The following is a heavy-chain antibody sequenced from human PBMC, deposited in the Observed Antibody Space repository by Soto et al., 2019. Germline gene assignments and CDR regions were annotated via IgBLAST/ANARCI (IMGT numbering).Heavy chain of an antibody. Sequence: SATLSLTCAVSGYSISSGYYWNWIRQPPGKGLEWIGSIYHSGSTYYNPSLKSRVTISVDTSKNQFSLKLSSVTAADTAVYYCARAGAFGDYESWGQGTLVTVSS. J-gene: IGHJ5*02. V-gene: IGHV4-38-2*01. CDR1: GYSISSGYY. D-gene: IGHD4-17*01. CDR3: ARAGAFGDYES. CDR2: IYHSGST.